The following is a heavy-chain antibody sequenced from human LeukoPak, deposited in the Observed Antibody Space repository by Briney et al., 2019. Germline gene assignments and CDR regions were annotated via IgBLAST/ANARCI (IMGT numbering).Heavy chain of an antibody. CDR2: IGSSSTSI. V-gene: IGHV3-21*01. CDR3: ARMGLLEWLLYWFDP. J-gene: IGHJ5*02. CDR1: GITFSSHS. D-gene: IGHD3-3*01. Sequence: GGSLRLSCAASGITFSSHSMNWVRQAPGKGLEWVSAIGSSSTSIYYADSVKGRFTISRDNAKNSLYLQMNSLRAEDTAVYYCARMGLLEWLLYWFDPWGQGTLVTVSS.